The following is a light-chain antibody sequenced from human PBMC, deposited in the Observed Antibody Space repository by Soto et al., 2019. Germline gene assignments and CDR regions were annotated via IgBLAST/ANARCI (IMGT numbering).Light chain of an antibody. Sequence: DIQMTQSPSTLPASVGDRVTITCRASQTIGNYLNWYQQKPGKAPKLLIYGTSTLQSGVPSGFSGSGSGTDFTLTISNLQPEDLATYYCQQSFRTTHTFGPGTKVDIK. J-gene: IGKJ3*01. V-gene: IGKV1-39*01. CDR1: QTIGNY. CDR3: QQSFRTTHT. CDR2: GTS.